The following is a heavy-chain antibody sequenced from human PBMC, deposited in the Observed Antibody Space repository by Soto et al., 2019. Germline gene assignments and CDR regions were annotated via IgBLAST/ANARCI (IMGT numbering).Heavy chain of an antibody. D-gene: IGHD2-2*01. V-gene: IGHV1-46*01. J-gene: IGHJ4*01. CDR3: ARDRSSSASRGRVVDY. Sequence: ASVKVSCKASGYNFISLYIHWVRQAPGQGLEWMGIINPSGGTTSYAQKFQGRVTVTRDASTSTVYMELSSLRSEDTAVYYCARDRSSSASRGRVVDYWG. CDR1: GYNFISLY. CDR2: INPSGGTT.